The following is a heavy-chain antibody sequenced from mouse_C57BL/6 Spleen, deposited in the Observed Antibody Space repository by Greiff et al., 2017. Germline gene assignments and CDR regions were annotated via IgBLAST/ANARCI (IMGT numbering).Heavy chain of an antibody. Sequence: EVQLQQSGPELVKPGASVKISCKASGYTFTDYYMNWVKQSHGKSLEWIGDINPNNGGTSYNQKFKGKATLTVDKSSSTAYMELRSLTSEDSAVYYCARSATMRGFAYWGQGTLVTVSA. J-gene: IGHJ3*01. D-gene: IGHD2-4*01. CDR2: INPNNGGT. CDR1: GYTFTDYY. V-gene: IGHV1-26*01. CDR3: ARSATMRGFAY.